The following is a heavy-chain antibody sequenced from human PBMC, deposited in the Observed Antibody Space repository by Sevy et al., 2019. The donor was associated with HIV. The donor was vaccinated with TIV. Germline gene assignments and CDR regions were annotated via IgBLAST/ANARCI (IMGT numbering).Heavy chain of an antibody. Sequence: GGSLRLSCAASGFNFDTFWMGWVRQAPGRGLEWVASIDPRGEERDHLDSLKGRFTISRDNAKNSLYLEMHSLKGEDTALYYWVRVGWDVLVVPAATPSPWLDSWGQGTLVTVSS. CDR3: VRVGWDVLVVPAATPSPWLDS. J-gene: IGHJ5*01. CDR2: IDPRGEER. D-gene: IGHD3-16*02. V-gene: IGHV3-7*01. CDR1: GFNFDTFW.